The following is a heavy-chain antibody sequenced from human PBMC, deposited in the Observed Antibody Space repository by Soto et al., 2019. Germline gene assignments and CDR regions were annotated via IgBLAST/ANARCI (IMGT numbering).Heavy chain of an antibody. Sequence: PGGSLRLSCAASGFTFSSYGMHWVRQAPGKGPEWVAVISYDGSNKYYADSVRGRFTISRGNSKNTLYLQMNSLRAEDTAVYYCAKDLRRSSQYSSSWYYYYYGMDVWGQGTTVTVSS. CDR1: GFTFSSYG. V-gene: IGHV3-30*18. CDR3: AKDLRRSSQYSSSWYYYYYGMDV. J-gene: IGHJ6*02. CDR2: ISYDGSNK. D-gene: IGHD6-13*01.